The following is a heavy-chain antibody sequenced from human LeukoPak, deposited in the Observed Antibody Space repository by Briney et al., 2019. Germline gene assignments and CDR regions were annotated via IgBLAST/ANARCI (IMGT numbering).Heavy chain of an antibody. Sequence: GGSLRLSCAASGFTFSSYGMHWVRQAPGKGLEWVAVIWYDGSNKYYADSVKGRFTISRDNYKNTLYLQMSSLRSEDTAVYYCAVREPVVPAAMWGGVDYWGQGTLVTVSS. V-gene: IGHV3-30*02. CDR2: IWYDGSNK. CDR3: AVREPVVPAAMWGGVDY. D-gene: IGHD2-2*01. J-gene: IGHJ4*02. CDR1: GFTFSSYG.